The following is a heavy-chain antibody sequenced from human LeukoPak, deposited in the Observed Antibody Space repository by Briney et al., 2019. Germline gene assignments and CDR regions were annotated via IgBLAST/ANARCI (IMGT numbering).Heavy chain of an antibody. V-gene: IGHV4-39*07. J-gene: IGHJ4*02. D-gene: IGHD3-22*01. CDR1: GGSISSSSYY. CDR3: ARDSRYDSKVINYFDY. CDR2: IYYSGST. Sequence: SETLSLTCTVSGGSISSSSYYWGWIRQPPGKGLEWIGSIYYSGSTYYNPCLKSRVTISVDTSKNQFSLKLSSVTAADTAVYYCARDSRYDSKVINYFDYWGQGTLVTVSS.